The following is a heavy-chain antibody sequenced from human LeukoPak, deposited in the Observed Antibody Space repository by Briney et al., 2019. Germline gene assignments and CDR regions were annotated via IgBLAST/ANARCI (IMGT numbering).Heavy chain of an antibody. V-gene: IGHV3-7*01. D-gene: IGHD3-10*01. CDR1: GFIFSSYW. J-gene: IGHJ4*02. Sequence: PGGSLRLSCVDSGFIFSSYWMTWVRQAPGKGLEWVANIKPDGSEKSYVNSVKGRFTISRDNAKNSLYLQMNSLRAEDTAVYYCANGKYYYPYWGQGTLVTVS. CDR3: ANGKYYYPY. CDR2: IKPDGSEK.